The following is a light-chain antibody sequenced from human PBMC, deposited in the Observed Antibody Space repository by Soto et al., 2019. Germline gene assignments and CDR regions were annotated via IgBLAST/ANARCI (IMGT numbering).Light chain of an antibody. Sequence: QSVLTQPPSASGTPGQRVTISCSGGSSNIGRNPVYWYRQLPGTAPKLLIYRSNQRPSGVPDRFSGSKPGTSASLAITGLRSEDEANYYCASWDDSLSGWLFGGGTKLPVL. J-gene: IGLJ3*02. CDR2: RSN. V-gene: IGLV1-47*01. CDR3: ASWDDSLSGWL. CDR1: SSNIGRNP.